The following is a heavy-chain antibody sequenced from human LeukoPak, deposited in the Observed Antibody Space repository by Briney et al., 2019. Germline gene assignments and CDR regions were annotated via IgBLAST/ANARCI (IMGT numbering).Heavy chain of an antibody. D-gene: IGHD3-10*01. J-gene: IGHJ4*02. V-gene: IGHV3-48*02. CDR2: INSGSRDT. CDR3: ARDRTRAARLGGLDY. CDR1: GFRFDDYG. Sequence: GGSLSLSCVASGFRFDDYGMSWVRQAPGKGLEWLSYINSGSRDTYDADSVKGRFTISRDNAKNSLYLQMDSLRDEDTAVYYCARDRTRAARLGGLDYWGQGTLVTVSS.